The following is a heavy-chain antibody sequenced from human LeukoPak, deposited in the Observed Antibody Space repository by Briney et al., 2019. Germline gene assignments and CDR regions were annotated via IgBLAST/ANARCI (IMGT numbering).Heavy chain of an antibody. CDR2: ISSSSSYM. CDR1: GFTFSSYS. Sequence: GGSLRLSCAASGFTFSSYSMNWVRQAPGKGLEWVSSISSSSSYMYYADSVKGRFAISRDNAKNSLYLQMNSLRAEDTAVYYCARDPASGSYYEYYFDYWGQGTLVTVSS. D-gene: IGHD1-26*01. CDR3: ARDPASGSYYEYYFDY. J-gene: IGHJ4*02. V-gene: IGHV3-21*01.